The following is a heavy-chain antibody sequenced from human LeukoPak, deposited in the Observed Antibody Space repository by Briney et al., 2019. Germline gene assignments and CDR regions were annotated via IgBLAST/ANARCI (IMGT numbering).Heavy chain of an antibody. CDR3: ARVRYYVGGRGYYYMDV. Sequence: ASVKVSCKASGYTFTGYYMHWVRQAPGQGLEWMGWINPNSGGTNYAQKFQGRVTMTRDTSISTAYMELSRLRSDDTAVYYCARVRYYVGGRGYYYMDVWGKGTTVTVSS. D-gene: IGHD3-10*02. CDR2: INPNSGGT. V-gene: IGHV1-2*02. J-gene: IGHJ6*03. CDR1: GYTFTGYY.